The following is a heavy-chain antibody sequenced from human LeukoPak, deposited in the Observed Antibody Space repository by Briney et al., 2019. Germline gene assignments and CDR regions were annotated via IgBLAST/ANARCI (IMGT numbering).Heavy chain of an antibody. J-gene: IGHJ3*02. D-gene: IGHD2-21*02. CDR1: GCIFSNYA. CDR3: ATPYCGGDCYDHDAFDI. Sequence: GGSLRLSCAASGCIFSNYAMTWVRQAPGKGLEWVSGISASGGSTYYADSVKGRFTISRDNSKNTLFLQMNSLRAEDTAVYYCATPYCGGDCYDHDAFDIWGQGTMVTVSS. V-gene: IGHV3-23*01. CDR2: ISASGGST.